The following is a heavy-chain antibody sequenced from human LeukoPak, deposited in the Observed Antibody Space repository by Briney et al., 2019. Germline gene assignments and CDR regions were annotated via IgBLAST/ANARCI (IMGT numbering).Heavy chain of an antibody. Sequence: GESLKISCKGSGYSFTSYWIGWVRQMPGKGLXXXXXIYPGASDTRYSPSFQGQVTISADKSISTAYLQWSSLKASDTAMYYCARRGSSGYYYDFQHWGQGTLVTVSS. CDR1: GYSFTSYW. V-gene: IGHV5-51*01. CDR3: ARRGSSGYYYDFQH. J-gene: IGHJ1*01. CDR2: IYPGASDT. D-gene: IGHD3-22*01.